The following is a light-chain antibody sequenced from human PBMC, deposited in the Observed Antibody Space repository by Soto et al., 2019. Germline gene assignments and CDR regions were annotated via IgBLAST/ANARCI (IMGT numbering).Light chain of an antibody. Sequence: EIVLTQSPGTLSLSPGERATLSCRASQSVSSSYLAWYQQRPGQAPRLLIYGASSSATGIPDRFSGSGSGKDFTLTISRLEPEYFAVYYCQQYGSSLPFGGGTKVEIK. CDR3: QQYGSSLP. V-gene: IGKV3-20*01. CDR2: GAS. CDR1: QSVSSSY. J-gene: IGKJ4*01.